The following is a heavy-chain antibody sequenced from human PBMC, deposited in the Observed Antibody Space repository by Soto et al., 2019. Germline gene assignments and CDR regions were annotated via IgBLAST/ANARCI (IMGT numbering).Heavy chain of an antibody. Sequence: GGSLRLSCAASGFTFSSYAMSWVRQAPGKGLEWVSAISGSGGSTYYADSVKGRFTISRDNSKNTLYLQMNSLRAEDTAVYYCAKDYDFWSGYYTREFDPWGQGTLVTVSS. CDR2: ISGSGGST. CDR3: AKDYDFWSGYYTREFDP. CDR1: GFTFSSYA. V-gene: IGHV3-23*01. D-gene: IGHD3-3*01. J-gene: IGHJ5*02.